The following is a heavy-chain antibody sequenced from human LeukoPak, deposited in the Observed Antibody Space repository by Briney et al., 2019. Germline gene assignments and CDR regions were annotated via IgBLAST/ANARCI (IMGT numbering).Heavy chain of an antibody. D-gene: IGHD3-10*02. CDR1: GFTFSSYA. CDR2: ISGGGDTT. CDR3: AELGITMIGGV. J-gene: IGHJ6*04. V-gene: IGHV3-23*01. Sequence: GGSLRLSCAASGFTFSSYAMTWVRQAPGKGPEGVSIISGGGDTTFYTDSVKGRFTISRDNSKNTLYLQMNSLRAEDTAVYYCAELGITMIGGVWGKGTTVTISS.